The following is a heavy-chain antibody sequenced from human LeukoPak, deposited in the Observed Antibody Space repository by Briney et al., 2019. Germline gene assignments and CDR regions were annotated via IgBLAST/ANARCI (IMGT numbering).Heavy chain of an antibody. J-gene: IGHJ5*02. Sequence: ASVKVSCKVSGYTFTDYYMHWVQQAPGKGLEWMGLVDPGDGETIYAEKFQGRVTITADTSTDTAYMELSSLRSEDTAVYYCATGGIAAAGTGNWFDPWGQGTLVTVSS. D-gene: IGHD6-13*01. CDR3: ATGGIAAAGTGNWFDP. CDR2: VDPGDGET. V-gene: IGHV1-69-2*01. CDR1: GYTFTDYY.